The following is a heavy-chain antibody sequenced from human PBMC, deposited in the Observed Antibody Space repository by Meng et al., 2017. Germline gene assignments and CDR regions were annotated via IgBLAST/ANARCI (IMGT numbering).Heavy chain of an antibody. CDR3: ARDRNLWFGELLPIYYYGMDV. V-gene: IGHV3-21*01. CDR1: GFTFSSYA. Sequence: GESLKISCAASGFTFSSYAMSWVRQAPGKGLEWVSSISSSSSYIYYADSVKGRFTISRDNAKNSLYLQMNSLRAEDTAVYYCARDRNLWFGELLPIYYYGMDVWGQGTMVTVSS. J-gene: IGHJ6*02. D-gene: IGHD3-10*01. CDR2: ISSSSSYI.